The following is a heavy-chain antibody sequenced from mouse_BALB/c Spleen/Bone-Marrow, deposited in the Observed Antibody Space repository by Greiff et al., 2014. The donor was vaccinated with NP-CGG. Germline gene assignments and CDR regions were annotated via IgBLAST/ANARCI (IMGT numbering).Heavy chain of an antibody. CDR2: INSNGGST. J-gene: IGHJ2*01. V-gene: IGHV5-6-3*01. CDR1: GFTFSSYG. D-gene: IGHD2-1*01. CDR3: ARGNYGNYVDYFDY. Sequence: EVKLVESGGGLVQPGGSLKLSCAASGFTFSSYGMSWVRPTPDKRLELVASINSNGGSTYYPDSVKGRFTISRDNAKNTLSLQMSSLKSEDTAMYYCARGNYGNYVDYFDYWGQGTTLTVSS.